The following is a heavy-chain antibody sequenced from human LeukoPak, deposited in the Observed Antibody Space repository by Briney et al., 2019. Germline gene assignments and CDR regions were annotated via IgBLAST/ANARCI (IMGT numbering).Heavy chain of an antibody. J-gene: IGHJ6*03. CDR1: GYTFTSYG. V-gene: IGHV1-18*01. Sequence: ASVKVSCKASGYTFTSYGISWVRQAPGQGLEWMGWISAYNGNTNYAQKLQGRVTMTTDTSTSTAYMELRSLRAEDTAVYYCAKMGKTENHYGSGRFSYYYYMDVWGKGTTVTISS. CDR2: ISAYNGNT. D-gene: IGHD3-10*01. CDR3: AKMGKTENHYGSGRFSYYYYMDV.